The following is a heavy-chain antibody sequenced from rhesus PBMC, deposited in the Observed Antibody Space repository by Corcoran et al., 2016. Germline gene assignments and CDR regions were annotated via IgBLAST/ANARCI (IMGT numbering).Heavy chain of an antibody. V-gene: IGHV2-95*01. CDR1: GFSISTTGTG. CDR2: SNRNDSK. J-gene: IGHJ4*01. CDR3: ARVPSGDY. Sequence: QVTLKESGPALVKPTQTLTLTCTFSGFSISTTGTGVGWIRQPPGKALEWLASSNRNDSKYDSKSRMSSLTDTTDTSHNQVVQTMTGMDPVDTATEYCARVPSGDYWGQGVLVTVSS.